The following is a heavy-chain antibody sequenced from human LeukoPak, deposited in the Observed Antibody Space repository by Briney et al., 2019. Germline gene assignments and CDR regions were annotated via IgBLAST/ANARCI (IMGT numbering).Heavy chain of an antibody. CDR2: IYTSGST. CDR1: GGSISSYY. Sequence: SETLPLTCTVSGGSISSYYWSWIRQPAGKGLEWIGRIYTSGSTNYNPSLKSRVTMSVDTSKNQFSLKLSSVTAADTAVYYCAREDSSSFLVDYWGLGTLVTVSS. V-gene: IGHV4-4*07. J-gene: IGHJ4*02. CDR3: AREDSSSFLVDY. D-gene: IGHD6-6*01.